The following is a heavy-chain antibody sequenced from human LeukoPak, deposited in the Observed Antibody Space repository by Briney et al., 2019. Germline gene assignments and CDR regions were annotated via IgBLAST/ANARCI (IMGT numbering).Heavy chain of an antibody. CDR1: GGSISSSSYY. Sequence: PSETLSLTCTVSGGSISSSSYYWGWIRQPPGKGLERIGSIYYSGSTYYNPSLKSRVTISVDTSKNQFSLKLSSVTAADTAVYYCARQYYDYVWGSYRRPFDYWGQGTLVTVSS. V-gene: IGHV4-39*01. CDR2: IYYSGST. D-gene: IGHD3-16*02. CDR3: ARQYYDYVWGSYRRPFDY. J-gene: IGHJ4*02.